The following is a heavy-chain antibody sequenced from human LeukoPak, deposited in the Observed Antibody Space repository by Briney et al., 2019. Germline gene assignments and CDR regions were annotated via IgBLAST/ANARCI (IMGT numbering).Heavy chain of an antibody. J-gene: IGHJ4*02. V-gene: IGHV3-48*03. CDR2: TSSSGSTI. CDR1: GFTFSSYE. Sequence: GGSLRLSCAASGFTFSSYEMIWVRQARGKGLEWVSYTSSSGSTIFYAASVAGRFTISRDNAKNSLYLQMNTLRAEDTAVYYCARLGYCSGGSCYSLDSWGQGTLVTVSS. CDR3: ARLGYCSGGSCYSLDS. D-gene: IGHD2-15*01.